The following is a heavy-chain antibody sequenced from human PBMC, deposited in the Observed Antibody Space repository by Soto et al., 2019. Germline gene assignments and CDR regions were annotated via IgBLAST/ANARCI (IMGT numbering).Heavy chain of an antibody. CDR3: ARLRFGSGSQNNWFDP. V-gene: IGHV4-39*01. J-gene: IGHJ5*02. Sequence: QLQLQESGPGLVKPSETLSLTCTVSGGSISSSSYYWGWIRQPPGKGLEWIGSIYYSGSTYYNPSLKSRVTISVDTSKNQFSLKLSSVTAADTAVYYCARLRFGSGSQNNWFDPWGQGTLVTVSS. CDR1: GGSISSSSYY. CDR2: IYYSGST. D-gene: IGHD3-10*01.